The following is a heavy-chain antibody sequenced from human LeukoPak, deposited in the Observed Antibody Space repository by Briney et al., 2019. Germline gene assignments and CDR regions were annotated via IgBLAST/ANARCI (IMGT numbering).Heavy chain of an antibody. D-gene: IGHD1-26*01. CDR1: GYTLTDLS. Sequence: ASVKVSCKVSGYTLTDLSMHWVRQAPGKGLEWMGAFDPEDGETIYAQKFQGRVTMTEDTSTDTAYMELSSLRSEDTAVYYCATEKVVGATRGGDYYYGMDVWAQGTTVTVSS. CDR3: ATEKVVGATRGGDYYYGMDV. CDR2: FDPEDGET. V-gene: IGHV1-24*01. J-gene: IGHJ6*02.